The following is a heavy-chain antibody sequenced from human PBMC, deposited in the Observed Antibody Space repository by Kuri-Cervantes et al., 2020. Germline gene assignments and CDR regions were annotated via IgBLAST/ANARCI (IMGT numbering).Heavy chain of an antibody. V-gene: IGHV3-9*01. CDR2: ISWNSGII. CDR1: GFIFDDYA. CDR3: AREGGRGGMDV. Sequence: GGSLRLSCAASGFIFDDYAMHWVRQVPGKGLEWVSGISWNSGIIGYADSVKGRFTISRDNSKNTLYLQMNSLRAEDTAVYYCAREGGRGGMDVWGQGTTVTVSS. D-gene: IGHD2-15*01. J-gene: IGHJ6*02.